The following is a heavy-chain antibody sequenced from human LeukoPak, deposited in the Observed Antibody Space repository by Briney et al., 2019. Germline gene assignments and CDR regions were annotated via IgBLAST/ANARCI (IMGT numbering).Heavy chain of an antibody. J-gene: IGHJ4*02. D-gene: IGHD3-3*01. V-gene: IGHV4-30-4*08. Sequence: SETLSLTCTVSGGSISSGDYYWSWIRQPPGKGLERIGHISYSGSTSYNPSLKSRVTISVDTSKNQFSLKLSSVTAADTAVYYCARGERIWSAYYTFGYFDYWGQGTLVTVSS. CDR1: GGSISSGDYY. CDR2: ISYSGST. CDR3: ARGERIWSAYYTFGYFDY.